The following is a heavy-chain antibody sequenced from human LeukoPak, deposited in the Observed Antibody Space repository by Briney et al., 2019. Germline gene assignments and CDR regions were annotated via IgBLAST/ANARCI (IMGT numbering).Heavy chain of an antibody. Sequence: SETLSLTCTVSGGSISSHYWSWIRQPPGKGLEWIGYIYYSGSTNYNPSLKSRVTISVDTSKNQFSLKLSSVTAADTAVYYCARGASNWNYEVNWFDPWGQGTLVTVSS. J-gene: IGHJ5*02. V-gene: IGHV4-59*11. CDR3: ARGASNWNYEVNWFDP. CDR1: GGSISSHY. D-gene: IGHD1-7*01. CDR2: IYYSGST.